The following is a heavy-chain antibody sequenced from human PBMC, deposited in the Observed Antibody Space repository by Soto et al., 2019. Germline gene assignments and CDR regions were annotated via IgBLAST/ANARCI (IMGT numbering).Heavy chain of an antibody. CDR3: ARGKFEGLPQAVDY. Sequence: QVQLVESGGGVVQPGRSLRLSCAASGFTFSSYGMHWVRQAPGKGLEWVAVIWYDGSNKYYADSVKGRFTISRDNSKNTLYLQMNSLGAEDTAVYYCARGKFEGLPQAVDYWGQGTLVTVSS. J-gene: IGHJ4*02. V-gene: IGHV3-33*01. D-gene: IGHD5-12*01. CDR1: GFTFSSYG. CDR2: IWYDGSNK.